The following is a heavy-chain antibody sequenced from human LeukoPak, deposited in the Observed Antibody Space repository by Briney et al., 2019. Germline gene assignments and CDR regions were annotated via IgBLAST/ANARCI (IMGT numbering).Heavy chain of an antibody. CDR1: GGSVSVSSGSYY. Sequence: PSETLSLTCTVSGGSVSVSSGSYYWSWIRQPPGKGLEWIGYIYYTGSTNYNPSLKSRVTISSDTSKSQFSLKLSSVTAADTAVYYCERSHDFWSGYSWGQGTLVTVSS. CDR2: IYYTGST. V-gene: IGHV4-61*01. J-gene: IGHJ4*02. CDR3: ERSHDFWSGYS. D-gene: IGHD3-3*01.